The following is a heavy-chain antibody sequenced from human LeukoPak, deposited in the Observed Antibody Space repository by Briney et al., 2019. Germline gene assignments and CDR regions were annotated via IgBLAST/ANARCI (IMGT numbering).Heavy chain of an antibody. CDR2: MNPNSGNT. D-gene: IGHD3-10*01. V-gene: IGHV1-8*01. J-gene: IGHJ4*02. Sequence: ASVKVSCKASGYTFTSYDINWVRQATGQGLEWMGWMNPNSGNTGYAQKFQGRVTMTRNTSINTAYMELSSLRSEDTAVYYCARGPRGSGSYAYWGQGTLVTVSS. CDR1: GYTFTSYD. CDR3: ARGPRGSGSYAY.